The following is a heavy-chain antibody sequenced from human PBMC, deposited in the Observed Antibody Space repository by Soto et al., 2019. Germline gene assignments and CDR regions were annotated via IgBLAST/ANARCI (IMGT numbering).Heavy chain of an antibody. J-gene: IGHJ5*02. Sequence: GGSLRLSFAASGFTFSSHWMSWFRRAAGKGLEWVSNINTDGSEKYYADSVKVRFTVSIDNNQNSVFLQMNSLRAEDTAVYYCTRVHMLAVPADSPWFYXWGQGTRFTVSX. D-gene: IGHD2-2*01. CDR2: INTDGSEK. CDR1: GFTFSSHW. CDR3: TRVHMLAVPADSPWFYX. V-gene: IGHV3-7*04.